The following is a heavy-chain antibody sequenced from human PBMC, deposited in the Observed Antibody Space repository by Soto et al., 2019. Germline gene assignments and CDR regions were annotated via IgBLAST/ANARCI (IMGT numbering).Heavy chain of an antibody. V-gene: IGHV3-23*01. J-gene: IGHJ4*02. CDR1: GFTFSTYV. Sequence: PGGSLRLSCTASGFTFSTYVLSWVRQAPGKGLEWVSAVSGSGDGTYYADSVKGRFTVSRDNSKNTLYLQMNSLRAEDTAIYYCAKVGPTVATPRFFDYWGQGNLVTVSS. CDR2: VSGSGDGT. D-gene: IGHD4-17*01. CDR3: AKVGPTVATPRFFDY.